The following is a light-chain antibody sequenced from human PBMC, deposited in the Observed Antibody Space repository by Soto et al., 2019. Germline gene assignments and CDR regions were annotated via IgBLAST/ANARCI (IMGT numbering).Light chain of an antibody. CDR1: QSVSSTY. Sequence: EIVLTQSPGTLSLSPGERATLSCRASQSVSSTYLAWYQQKPGQAPRLLIHGASTRATGIPDRFSGSGSGTDVTLTISRLEPEDFAVYYCQQYGSSLMYTFGQGTKLDIK. V-gene: IGKV3-20*01. J-gene: IGKJ2*01. CDR3: QQYGSSLMYT. CDR2: GAS.